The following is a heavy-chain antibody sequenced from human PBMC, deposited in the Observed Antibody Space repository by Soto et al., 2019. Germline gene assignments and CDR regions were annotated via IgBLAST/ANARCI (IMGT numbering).Heavy chain of an antibody. Sequence: GGSRRLSCAAAGFTLSRFGIDWVRQAPGKGREWVAVISYEGRNKDYADSVKGRCTISRDNSKKTLYLRMNSLRAEDTAVYYCVTVPSGEDYYGMDVWGQGPTVTVSS. V-gene: IGHV3-30*03. D-gene: IGHD3-10*01. CDR1: GFTLSRFG. J-gene: IGHJ6*02. CDR3: VTVPSGEDYYGMDV. CDR2: ISYEGRNK.